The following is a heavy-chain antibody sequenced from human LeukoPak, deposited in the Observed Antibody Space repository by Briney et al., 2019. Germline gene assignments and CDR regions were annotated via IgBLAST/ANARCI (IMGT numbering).Heavy chain of an antibody. CDR1: GGSISSYY. CDR2: IYYSGST. Sequence: TSETLSLTCTVSGGSISSYYWSWIRQPPGKGLEWIGYIYYSGSTNYNPSLKSRVTISVDTSKNQFSLKLSSVTAADTAVYYCARAFYPGYYSYMAVWGKGTTVTVSS. D-gene: IGHD3-3*02. V-gene: IGHV4-59*01. CDR3: ARAFYPGYYSYMAV. J-gene: IGHJ6*03.